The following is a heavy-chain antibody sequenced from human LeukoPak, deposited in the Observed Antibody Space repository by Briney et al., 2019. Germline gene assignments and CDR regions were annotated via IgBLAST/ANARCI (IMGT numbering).Heavy chain of an antibody. CDR3: ARTGFVCSGGSCSPRNHYYYYMDV. J-gene: IGHJ6*03. Sequence: SQTLSLTCAISGDSVSSNSAAWNWIRQSPSRGLEWLGRTYYRSKWYNDYAVSVKSRITINPDTSKNQFSLQLNSVTPEDTAVYYCARTGFVCSGGSCSPRNHYYYYMDVWGKGTTVTVSS. V-gene: IGHV6-1*01. CDR2: TYYRSKWYN. CDR1: GDSVSSNSAA. D-gene: IGHD2-15*01.